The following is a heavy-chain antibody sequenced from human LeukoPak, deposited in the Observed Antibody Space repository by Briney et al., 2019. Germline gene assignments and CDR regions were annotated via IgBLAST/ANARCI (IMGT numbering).Heavy chain of an antibody. Sequence: PSETLSLTCTVSGGSISSSSYYWGWIRQPPGKGLEWIGSIYYSGSTYYNPSLKSRVTISVDTSKNQFSLKVSTVTAADRAVYYCARDCTQRVVPAFFDYWGQGTLVSVSS. CDR3: ARDCTQRVVPAFFDY. V-gene: IGHV4-39*07. CDR2: IYYSGST. D-gene: IGHD2-2*01. CDR1: GGSISSSSYY. J-gene: IGHJ4*02.